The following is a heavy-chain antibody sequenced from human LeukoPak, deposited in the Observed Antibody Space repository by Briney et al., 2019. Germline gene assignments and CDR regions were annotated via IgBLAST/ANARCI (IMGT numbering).Heavy chain of an antibody. Sequence: GGSLRLSCAASGFTFSSYAMSWVRQAPGKGLEWVSAISGSGGSTYYADSVKGRFTISRDNSKNTPYLQMNSLRAEDTAVYYCAKDTHNYYDSSGYLDYWGQGTLVTVSS. J-gene: IGHJ4*02. CDR3: AKDTHNYYDSSGYLDY. V-gene: IGHV3-23*01. CDR1: GFTFSSYA. CDR2: ISGSGGST. D-gene: IGHD3-22*01.